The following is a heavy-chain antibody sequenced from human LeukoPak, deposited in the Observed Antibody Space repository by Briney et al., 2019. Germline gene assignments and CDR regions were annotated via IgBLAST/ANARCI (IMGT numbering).Heavy chain of an antibody. D-gene: IGHD3-22*01. J-gene: IGHJ4*02. CDR3: AKVVWSPYDSSGYFSQIDY. CDR2: ISGDGGST. Sequence: GGALRLSCAASGLTFDEYTMHCVRQAPGKGLEGVSLISGDGGSTYYVDSVKGRFTISRDNSKNSLYLQMNSLRTEDTDLYYCAKVVWSPYDSSGYFSQIDYWGQGTLVTVSS. CDR1: GLTFDEYT. V-gene: IGHV3-43*02.